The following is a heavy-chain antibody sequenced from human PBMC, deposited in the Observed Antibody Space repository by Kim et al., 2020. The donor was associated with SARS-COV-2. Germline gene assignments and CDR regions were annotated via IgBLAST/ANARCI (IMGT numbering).Heavy chain of an antibody. CDR1: GFSVSGNY. V-gene: IGHV3-66*01. CDR2: IYIGGNT. Sequence: GGSLRLSCAASGFSVSGNYMSWVLQSARKGLEWVAVIYIGGNTFYADSVKGRFTISRDNSTNTLYLQMSSLRAEDTAVYYCARTWTLGLGAGTYSPPNSWGQGTLVTVSS. J-gene: IGHJ4*02. D-gene: IGHD3-10*01. CDR3: ARTWTLGLGAGTYSPPNS.